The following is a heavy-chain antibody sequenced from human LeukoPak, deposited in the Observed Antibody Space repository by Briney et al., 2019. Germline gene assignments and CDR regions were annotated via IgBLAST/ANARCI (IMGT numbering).Heavy chain of an antibody. CDR2: IIPIFGTA. CDR1: GGTFSSYA. J-gene: IGHJ4*02. D-gene: IGHD5-24*01. Sequence: SVKVSCKASGGTFSSYAISWVRQAPGQGLEWMGGIIPIFGTANYAQKFQGRVTITADESTSTAYMELSSLRSEDTAVFYCAKDDAWLQYNYWGQGTLVTVSS. CDR3: AKDDAWLQYNY. V-gene: IGHV1-69*13.